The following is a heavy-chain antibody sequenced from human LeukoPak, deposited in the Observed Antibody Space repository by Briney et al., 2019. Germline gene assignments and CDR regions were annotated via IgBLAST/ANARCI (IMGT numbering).Heavy chain of an antibody. Sequence: GGSLRLSCAASGFTFSSYALSWVRQAPGKGLEWVSAISGSGAGTYYVDSVKGRFTISRDNSRNTVYLQMNSLRAEDTAVYYCAKEGWRGTRHYFDYWGQGTLVTVSS. CDR1: GFTFSSYA. CDR2: ISGSGAGT. J-gene: IGHJ4*02. CDR3: AKEGWRGTRHYFDY. V-gene: IGHV3-23*01. D-gene: IGHD2-2*01.